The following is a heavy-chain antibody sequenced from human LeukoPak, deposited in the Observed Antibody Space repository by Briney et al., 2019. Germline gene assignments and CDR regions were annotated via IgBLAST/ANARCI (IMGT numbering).Heavy chain of an antibody. V-gene: IGHV4-34*01. CDR2: INHSGST. D-gene: IGHD4-17*01. J-gene: IGHJ4*02. CDR3: ARAYYGDYVY. CDR1: GGSISSYY. Sequence: SETLSLTCTVSGGSISSYYWSWIRQPPGKGLEWIGEINHSGSTNYNPSLKSRVTISVDTSKNQFSLKLSSVTAADTAVYYCARAYYGDYVYWGQGTLVTVSS.